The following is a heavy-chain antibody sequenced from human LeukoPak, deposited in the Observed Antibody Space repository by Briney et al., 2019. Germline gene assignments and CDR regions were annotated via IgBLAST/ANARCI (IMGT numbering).Heavy chain of an antibody. Sequence: PGGSLRLSCAASGFAFSRFAIVWVRQAPGRGLEWVSGFSGRGGDTNYAHTVKGRVTITRDNSKDTAYLQMNSLRAEDTAVYYCAKAHGYLDYCGQGTLATVSS. V-gene: IGHV3-23*01. J-gene: IGHJ4*02. CDR1: GFAFSRFA. CDR2: FSGRGGDT. CDR3: AKAHGYLDY.